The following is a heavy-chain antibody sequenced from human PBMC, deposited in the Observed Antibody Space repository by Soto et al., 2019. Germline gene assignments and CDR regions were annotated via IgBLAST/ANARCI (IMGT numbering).Heavy chain of an antibody. CDR3: ARDVDWAFDY. CDR1: GFTFSHYS. V-gene: IGHV3-48*01. Sequence: GGSLRLSCAASGFTFSHYSFNWVRQAPGKGLEWLSYVSAPGTVIFYADSVKGRFTISRDNAKNSLSLQMNSLRAEDTALYYCARDVDWAFDYWGQGALVTVS. J-gene: IGHJ4*02. D-gene: IGHD3-9*01. CDR2: VSAPGTVI.